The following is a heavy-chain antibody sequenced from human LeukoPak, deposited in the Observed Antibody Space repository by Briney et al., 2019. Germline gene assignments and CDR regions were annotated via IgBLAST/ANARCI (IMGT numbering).Heavy chain of an antibody. V-gene: IGHV1-2*02. CDR1: GGTFSSYA. D-gene: IGHD5-12*01. J-gene: IGHJ6*02. CDR3: ARVYRGYSGVYYYYGMDV. CDR2: INPNSGGT. Sequence: ASVKVSCKASGGTFSSYAISWVRQAPGQGLEWMGWINPNSGGTNYAQKFQGRVTMTRDTSISTAYMELSRLRSDDTAVYYCARVYRGYSGVYYYYGMDVWGQGTTVTVSS.